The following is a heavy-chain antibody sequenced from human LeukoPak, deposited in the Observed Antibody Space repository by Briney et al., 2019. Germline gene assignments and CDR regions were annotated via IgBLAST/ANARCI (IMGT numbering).Heavy chain of an antibody. CDR1: GVTFSSYA. V-gene: IGHV3-23*01. J-gene: IGHJ4*02. Sequence: QSGRSLRLSCAASGVTFSSYAMSWVRQAPGKGLEWVSAISGSGGSTYYADSVKGRFTISRDTSKNTLYLPMNSLSAEDTPVYYCANSRGLSAVLRFLEWSVGYFDYWGQGNLVTVSS. D-gene: IGHD3-3*01. CDR2: ISGSGGST. CDR3: ANSRGLSAVLRFLEWSVGYFDY.